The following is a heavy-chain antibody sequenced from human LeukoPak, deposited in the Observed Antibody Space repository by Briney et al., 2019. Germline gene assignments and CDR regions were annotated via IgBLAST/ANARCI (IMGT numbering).Heavy chain of an antibody. CDR3: ARVEVYCSSTSCYLGYNWFDP. V-gene: IGHV1-8*01. D-gene: IGHD2-2*01. CDR1: GYTFTSYD. Sequence: GASVKVSCKASGYTFTSYDINWVRQATGQGLEWMGWMNPNSGNTGYAQKFQGRGTMTRNTSISTAYMELSSLRSEDTAVYYCARVEVYCSSTSCYLGYNWFDPWGQGTLVTVSS. J-gene: IGHJ5*02. CDR2: MNPNSGNT.